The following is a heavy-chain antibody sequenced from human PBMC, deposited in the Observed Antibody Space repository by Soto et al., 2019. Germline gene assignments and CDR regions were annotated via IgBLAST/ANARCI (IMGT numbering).Heavy chain of an antibody. Sequence: SETLSLTCTVSGGSISSYYWSWIRQPPGKGLEWIGYIFYSGSTNYNPSLKSRVTISVDTSKNQFSLKLSSVTAADTAVYYCARLGTETQGPNWFDPWGQGTLVNVSS. CDR1: GGSISSYY. CDR3: ARLGTETQGPNWFDP. J-gene: IGHJ5*02. D-gene: IGHD4-4*01. V-gene: IGHV4-59*08. CDR2: IFYSGST.